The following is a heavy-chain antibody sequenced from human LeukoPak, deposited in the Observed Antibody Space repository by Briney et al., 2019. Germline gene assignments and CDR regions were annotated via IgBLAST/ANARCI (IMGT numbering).Heavy chain of an antibody. D-gene: IGHD3-9*01. V-gene: IGHV3-53*01. CDR3: ARELRSSSTGYYALSYYFDY. CDR2: IYSGGST. Sequence: GGSLRLSCAASGFTLSSNYMSWVRQAPGKGLEWVSVIYSGGSTYYADSVKGRFTISRDNSKNTLYLQMNSLRAEDTAVYYCARELRSSSTGYYALSYYFDYWGQGTLVTVSS. J-gene: IGHJ4*02. CDR1: GFTLSSNY.